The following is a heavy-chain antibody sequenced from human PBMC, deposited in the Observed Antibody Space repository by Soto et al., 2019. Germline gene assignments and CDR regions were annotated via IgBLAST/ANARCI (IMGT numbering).Heavy chain of an antibody. CDR1: GASINNVF. CDR3: ARRDY. V-gene: IGHV4-59*01. J-gene: IGHJ4*02. CDR2: MDSTGTT. Sequence: SETLSLTCNVSGASINNVFWTWIRQPPGKGLEWIGYMDSTGTTFNNPFLKSRVTISIDKSKKQFSLNLRSVTAPDTAVYYCARRDYWGQGTLVTVSS.